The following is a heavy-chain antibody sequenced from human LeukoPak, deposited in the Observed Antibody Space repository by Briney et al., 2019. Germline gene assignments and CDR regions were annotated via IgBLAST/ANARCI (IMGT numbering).Heavy chain of an antibody. CDR1: GESFSGYY. CDR2: INHSGST. Sequence: PSETLSLTCAVYGESFSGYYWSWIRQPPGKGPEWIGEINHSGSTNYNPSLKSRVTISVDTSKNQFSLKLSSVTAADTAVYYCARANIVVVPAAMWLAVAGTPYFDYWGQGTLVTVSS. CDR3: ARANIVVVPAAMWLAVAGTPYFDY. V-gene: IGHV4-34*01. D-gene: IGHD2-2*01. J-gene: IGHJ4*02.